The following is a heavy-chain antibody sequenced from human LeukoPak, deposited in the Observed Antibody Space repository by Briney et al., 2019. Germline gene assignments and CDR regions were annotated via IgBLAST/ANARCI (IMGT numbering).Heavy chain of an antibody. CDR2: INGDASST. Sequence: TGGSLRLSCAASGFTFSTYWMHWVRQAPGKGLLWVSRINGDASSTSYADSVKGRFTISRDHAKNTLYLQMNSLRAEDTAVYYCATDAFEIWGQGTMVTVSS. J-gene: IGHJ3*02. CDR1: GFTFSTYW. CDR3: ATDAFEI. V-gene: IGHV3-74*01.